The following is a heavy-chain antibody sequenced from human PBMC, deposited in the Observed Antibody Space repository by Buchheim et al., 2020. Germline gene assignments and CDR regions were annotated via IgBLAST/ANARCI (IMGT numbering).Heavy chain of an antibody. D-gene: IGHD4/OR15-4a*01. CDR3: SREGVLTHLDY. CDR1: GYTFTSFA. V-gene: IGHV1-3*01. Sequence: QVQFVQSGAEVKKPGASVKVSCKASGYTFTSFAIHWVRQAPGQRLEWMGWITAGNGDTKYSQRLQGRLXLTTDTSASTAYMELSGLRSEDTAVYYCSREGVLTHLDYWGQGTL. J-gene: IGHJ4*02. CDR2: ITAGNGDT.